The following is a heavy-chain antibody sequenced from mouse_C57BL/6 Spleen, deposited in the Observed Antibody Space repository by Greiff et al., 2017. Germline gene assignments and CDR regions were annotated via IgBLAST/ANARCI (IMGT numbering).Heavy chain of an antibody. J-gene: IGHJ2*01. D-gene: IGHD4-1*01. CDR2: IDPETGGT. CDR3: TREMGRT. V-gene: IGHV1-15*01. CDR1: GYTFTDYE. Sequence: VQLQQSGAELVRPGASVTLSCKASGYTFTDYEMHWVKQTPVHGLEWIGAIDPETGGTAYNQKFKGKAILTADKSSSTAYTELRSLTSEDSAVYYCTREMGRTWGQGTTLTVSS.